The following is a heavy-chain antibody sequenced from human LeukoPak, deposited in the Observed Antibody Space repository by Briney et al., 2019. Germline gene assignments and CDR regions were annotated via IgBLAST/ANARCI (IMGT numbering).Heavy chain of an antibody. J-gene: IGHJ3*02. CDR3: ARDIVRPIHRGAFDI. CDR2: INPNSGGT. V-gene: IGHV1-2*06. CDR1: GYTFTGYY. Sequence: ASVKVSCKASGYTFTGYYMHWVRQAPGQGLEWMGRINPNSGGTNYAQKFQGRVTMTRDTSISTAYMELSRLRSDDTAVYYCARDIVRPIHRGAFDIWGQGTMVTVSS. D-gene: IGHD3-16*02.